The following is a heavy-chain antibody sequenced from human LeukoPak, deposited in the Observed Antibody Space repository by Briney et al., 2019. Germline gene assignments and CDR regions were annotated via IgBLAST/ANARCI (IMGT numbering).Heavy chain of an antibody. CDR3: ARHTSGYYYDSSGLNWFDP. J-gene: IGHJ5*02. Sequence: PSETLSLTCTVSGGSISSYYWSWIRQPPGKGLEWIGYIYYSGSTNCNPSLKSRVTISVDTSKNQFSLKLSSVTAADTAVYYCARHTSGYYYDSSGLNWFDPWGQGTLLTVSS. CDR2: IYYSGST. D-gene: IGHD3-22*01. CDR1: GGSISSYY. V-gene: IGHV4-59*08.